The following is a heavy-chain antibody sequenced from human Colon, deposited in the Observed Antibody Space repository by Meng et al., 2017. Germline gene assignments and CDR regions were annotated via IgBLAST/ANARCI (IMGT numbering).Heavy chain of an antibody. J-gene: IGHJ4*02. D-gene: IGHD6-19*01. CDR3: ARDNGAYSSGWYFSSPFDY. CDR1: GFTFSSYG. CDR2: IWYDGSNK. V-gene: IGHV3-33*01. Sequence: GRSLRLSCAASGFTFSSYGMHWVRQAPGKGLEWVAVIWYDGSNKYYADSVKGRFTISRDNSKNTLYLQMNSLRAEDTAVYYCARDNGAYSSGWYFSSPFDYWGQGTLVTVS.